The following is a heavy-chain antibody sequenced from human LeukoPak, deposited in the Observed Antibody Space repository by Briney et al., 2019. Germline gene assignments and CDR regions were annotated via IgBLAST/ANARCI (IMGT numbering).Heavy chain of an antibody. V-gene: IGHV3-30*14. CDR2: ISYDGSIQ. J-gene: IGHJ6*03. CDR3: ARVREPTSRGPRYSYMGV. CDR1: GFTFSKYS. D-gene: IGHD1-14*01. Sequence: GGSLRLSCAASGFTFSKYSMHWVRQAPGKGLEWVTYISYDGSIQYYADSVKGRFTISRDTSKNTLYLHMNSLRREDTAVYFCARVREPTSRGPRYSYMGVWGKGTTVTVSS.